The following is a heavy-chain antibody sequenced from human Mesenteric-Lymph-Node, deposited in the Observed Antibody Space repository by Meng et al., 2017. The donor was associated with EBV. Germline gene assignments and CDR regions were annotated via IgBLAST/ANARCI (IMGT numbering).Heavy chain of an antibody. V-gene: IGHV2-5*02. J-gene: IGHJ5*02. CDR3: AHSGVVAQFDP. CDR1: GCSLSTSGVG. D-gene: IGHD2-15*01. CDR2: IYWDDDK. Sequence: TLKASWPTHAKPTQTLRLTCTFSGCSLSTSGVGVGWIRQPPGKALEWLALIYWDDDKRYSPSLKSRLTITKDTSKNQVVLTMTNMDPVDTATYYCAHSGVVAQFDPWGQGTLVTVSS.